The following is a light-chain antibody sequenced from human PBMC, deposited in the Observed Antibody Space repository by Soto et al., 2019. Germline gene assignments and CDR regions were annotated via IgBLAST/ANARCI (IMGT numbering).Light chain of an antibody. CDR1: SSNIGAGYN. CDR3: QSYDTSLSGFYV. J-gene: IGLJ1*01. V-gene: IGLV1-40*01. Sequence: QSALTQAPSVSGAPGQRGSISCTGSSSNIGAGYNVHWYQQLPGTAPKLLIYDNNNRPSGVPDRFSGSKSGTSASLAITGLQAEDEADYYCQSYDTSLSGFYVFGTGTKVTVL. CDR2: DNN.